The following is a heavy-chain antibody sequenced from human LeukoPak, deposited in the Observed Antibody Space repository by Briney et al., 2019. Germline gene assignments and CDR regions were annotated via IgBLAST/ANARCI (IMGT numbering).Heavy chain of an antibody. Sequence: GGSLRLSCAASGFTVSSNYMSWVRQAPGKGLEWVSVIYSGGSTYYADSVKGRFTISRDNSKNTLYLQMNSLRAEDTAVYYCAREASGAAGTDDYWGQGTLVTVSS. CDR1: GFTVSSNY. CDR2: IYSGGST. J-gene: IGHJ4*02. CDR3: AREASGAAGTDDY. D-gene: IGHD6-13*01. V-gene: IGHV3-53*01.